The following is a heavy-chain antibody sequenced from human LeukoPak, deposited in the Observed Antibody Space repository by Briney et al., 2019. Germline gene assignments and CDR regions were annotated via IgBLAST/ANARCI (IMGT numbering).Heavy chain of an antibody. J-gene: IGHJ3*02. CDR3: ARGSRGAFDI. V-gene: IGHV3-53*01. CDR1: GFTVSNNY. CDR2: IHSDGTT. Sequence: GGSLRLSCAASGFTVSNNYMNWVRQAPGKGLEWVSLIHSDGTTYYADSVKGRFTISRDNSKNTLYLQMNSLRAEDTAVYYCARGSRGAFDIWAHGTMVTVSS.